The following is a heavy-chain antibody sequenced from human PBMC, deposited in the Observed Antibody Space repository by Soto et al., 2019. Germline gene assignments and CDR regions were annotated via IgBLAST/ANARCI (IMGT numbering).Heavy chain of an antibody. CDR3: ARRAIVVVPAAMHVWFDP. Sequence: SETLSLTCTVSGGSISSYYWSWIRQPPGKGLEWIGYIYYSGSTNYNPSLKSRVTISVDTSKNQFSLKLSSVTAADTAVYYCARRAIVVVPAAMHVWFDPWGQGTLVTVSS. V-gene: IGHV4-59*08. J-gene: IGHJ5*02. CDR2: IYYSGST. CDR1: GGSISSYY. D-gene: IGHD2-2*01.